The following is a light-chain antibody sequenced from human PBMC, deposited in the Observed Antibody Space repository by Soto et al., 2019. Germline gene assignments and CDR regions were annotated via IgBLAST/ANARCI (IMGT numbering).Light chain of an antibody. CDR1: QTISIF. Sequence: DLQMTQSPSSLSASVGDRVTITCRASQTISIFLNWYQQKPGKAPKLLIYGASTLQGGVPSRFSGSGSGTDFTLTISRLHPEDFATYYCQRSYGSPPWTFGQGTKVDIK. CDR2: GAS. J-gene: IGKJ1*01. CDR3: QRSYGSPPWT. V-gene: IGKV1-39*01.